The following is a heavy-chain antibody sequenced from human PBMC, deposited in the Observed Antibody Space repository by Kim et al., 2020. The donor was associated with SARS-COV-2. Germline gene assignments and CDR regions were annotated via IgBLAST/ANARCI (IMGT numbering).Heavy chain of an antibody. V-gene: IGHV3-23*01. CDR1: GFSFRDYG. D-gene: IGHD3-16*01. J-gene: IGHJ4*02. Sequence: GGSLRLSCEASGFSFRDYGMSWVRQAPGKGLEWVTAISDTGGLTKYAVSVKGRFTISRDNAKNTVYVQMTSLRVEDTALYYCAKHSRWDRFGLTPFNYWGQGILVTVSS. CDR3: AKHSRWDRFGLTPFNY. CDR2: ISDTGGLT.